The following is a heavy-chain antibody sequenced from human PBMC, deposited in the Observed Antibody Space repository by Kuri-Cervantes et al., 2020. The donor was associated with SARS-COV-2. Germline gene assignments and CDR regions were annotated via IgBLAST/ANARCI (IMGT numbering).Heavy chain of an antibody. CDR3: ARGTLYCSSTSCSPAVWYFDL. Sequence: SVKVSCKASGGTFSSYAISWVRQAPGQGLEWMGGIIPIFGTANYAQKFQGRVTITADKSTSTAYMELSSLRSEDTAVYYCARGTLYCSSTSCSPAVWYFDLWGRGNLV. D-gene: IGHD2-2*01. J-gene: IGHJ2*01. CDR2: IIPIFGTA. V-gene: IGHV1-69*06. CDR1: GGTFSSYA.